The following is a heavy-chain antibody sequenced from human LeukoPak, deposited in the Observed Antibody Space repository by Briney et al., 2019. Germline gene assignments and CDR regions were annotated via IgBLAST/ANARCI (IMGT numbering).Heavy chain of an antibody. CDR3: ARDIGTICGGDCYPDY. CDR2: INAGNGNT. V-gene: IGHV1-3*01. D-gene: IGHD2-21*02. CDR1: GYTFTSYA. Sequence: ASVKVSCKASGYTFTSYAMHWVRQAPGQRLEWMGWINAGNGNTKYSQKFQGRVTITRDTSASTAYMELSSLRSEDTAVYYCARDIGTICGGDCYPDYWGQGTLVTVSS. J-gene: IGHJ4*02.